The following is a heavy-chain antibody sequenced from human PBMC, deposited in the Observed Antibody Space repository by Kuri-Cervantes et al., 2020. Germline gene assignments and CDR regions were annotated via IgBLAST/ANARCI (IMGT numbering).Heavy chain of an antibody. J-gene: IGHJ3*02. CDR2: ISPYNGNT. CDR1: GGTFSSYA. CDR3: ARDNIRSSWSYGAFDI. D-gene: IGHD6-13*01. Sequence: SVKVSCKASGGTFSSYAISWVRQAPGQGLEWMGCISPYNGNTNYAQKLQGRVTMTTDTSTSTAYMELRSLRSEDTAVYYCARDNIRSSWSYGAFDIWGQGTMVTVSS. V-gene: IGHV1-18*01.